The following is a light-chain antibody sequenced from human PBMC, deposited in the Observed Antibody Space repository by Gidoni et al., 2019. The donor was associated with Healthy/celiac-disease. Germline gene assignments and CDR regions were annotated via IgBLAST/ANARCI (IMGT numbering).Light chain of an antibody. J-gene: IGKJ5*01. Sequence: EIALTQSPATLSLSPGERATLSCRASQSVSSYLAWYQQKPGQAPRLLIYDASNRATGIPARFSGSGSGTDFTLPISSLEPEDFAVYYCQQRSNWPPTITFXQXTRLEIK. CDR3: QQRSNWPPTIT. CDR1: QSVSSY. V-gene: IGKV3-11*01. CDR2: DAS.